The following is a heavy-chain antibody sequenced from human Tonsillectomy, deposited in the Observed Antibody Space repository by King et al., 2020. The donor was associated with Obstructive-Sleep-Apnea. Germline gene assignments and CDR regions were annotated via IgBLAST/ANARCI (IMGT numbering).Heavy chain of an antibody. CDR3: AKMGRIDGGSCDY. D-gene: IGHD2-15*01. V-gene: IGHV3-23*04. CDR1: GFTFTSYA. Sequence: VQLVESGGGLVQPGGSLRLSCTASGFTFTSYAMSWVRQAPGKGLELVSVIAGSGGSTYYADSVKGRFTISRDNPKNTLYLQMNSLRVEDTAVYYCAKMGRIDGGSCDYWGQGTLVTVSS. CDR2: IAGSGGST. J-gene: IGHJ4*02.